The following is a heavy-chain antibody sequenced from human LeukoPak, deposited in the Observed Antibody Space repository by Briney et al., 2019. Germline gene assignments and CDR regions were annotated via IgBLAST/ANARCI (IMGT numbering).Heavy chain of an antibody. J-gene: IGHJ4*02. CDR1: GFTFSTYA. V-gene: IGHV3-30-3*01. CDR3: ARDFRDYRDYVAYFDS. CDR2: ILYDGTSQ. D-gene: IGHD4-17*01. Sequence: PGGSLRLSCAASGFTFSTYAMHWVRQAPGKGLEWVAVILYDGTSQYYADSVKGRFTISRDNSRNTLYLQMNSLKVGDTAVYYCARDFRDYRDYVAYFDSWGQGTLVTVSS.